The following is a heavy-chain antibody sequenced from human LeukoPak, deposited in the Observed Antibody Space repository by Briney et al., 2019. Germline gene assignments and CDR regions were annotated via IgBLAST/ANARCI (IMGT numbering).Heavy chain of an antibody. CDR1: GFTFDDYA. D-gene: IGHD6-13*01. V-gene: IGHV3-9*01. Sequence: PGGSLRLSCAASGFTFDDYAMHWVRQAPGKGLEWVSGISWNSGSKRYADSVKGRFTISRDNAKNSLYLQMNNLRAEDTALYYCGKARAIAAAGIGFGYWGQGTLVTVSS. CDR2: ISWNSGSK. J-gene: IGHJ4*02. CDR3: GKARAIAAAGIGFGY.